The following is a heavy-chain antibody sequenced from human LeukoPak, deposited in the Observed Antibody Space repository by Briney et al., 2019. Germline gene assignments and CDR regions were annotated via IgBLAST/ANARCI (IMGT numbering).Heavy chain of an antibody. CDR1: GFTFSSSA. CDR3: ARDRDSSGWYEGFDY. D-gene: IGHD6-19*01. V-gene: IGHV3-30-3*01. Sequence: GGSLRLSCAASGFTFSSSAMHWVRQAPDKGLEGVAVISYDGSNKYYADSVNGRFTISRDNAKNTLYLQMNSLRADDTAVYYCARDRDSSGWYEGFDYWGQGTLVTVSS. J-gene: IGHJ4*02. CDR2: ISYDGSNK.